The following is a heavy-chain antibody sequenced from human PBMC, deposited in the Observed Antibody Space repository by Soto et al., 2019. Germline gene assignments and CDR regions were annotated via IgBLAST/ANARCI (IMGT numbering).Heavy chain of an antibody. J-gene: IGHJ4*02. D-gene: IGHD2-15*01. CDR1: GYTFSSHG. CDR2: ISAYNGNT. Sequence: QVQLVQSGTEVKKPGASVKVSCKASGYTFSSHGITWVRQAPGQGPEWMGWISAYNGNTNYAQKVQGRVTMSTDTSTSTAYMELRSLRSDDTAVYYCARSRYCSGGSCPLNFDYWGQGTLVSVSS. V-gene: IGHV1-18*01. CDR3: ARSRYCSGGSCPLNFDY.